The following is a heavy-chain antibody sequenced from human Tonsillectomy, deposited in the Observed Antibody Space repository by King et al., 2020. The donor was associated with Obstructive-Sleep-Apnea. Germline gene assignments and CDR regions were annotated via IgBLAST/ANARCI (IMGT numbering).Heavy chain of an antibody. D-gene: IGHD3-22*01. CDR3: ARGGGYDPFDY. CDR2: ISSSSSYI. Sequence: VQLVESGGGLVKPGGSLRLSCAASGFTFRSYNMNWVRQAPGKGLEWVSSISSSSSYIFYSDSMRGRFTISRDNAKNSLYLEMNSLRAEDTAVYYCARGGGYDPFDYWDQGTLVTVSS. J-gene: IGHJ4*02. V-gene: IGHV3-21*06. CDR1: GFTFRSYN.